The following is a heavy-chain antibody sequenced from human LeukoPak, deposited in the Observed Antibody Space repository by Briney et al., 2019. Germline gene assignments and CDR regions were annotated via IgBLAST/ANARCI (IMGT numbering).Heavy chain of an antibody. CDR1: GGSFSDYY. Sequence: SETLSLTCAVYGGSFSDYYWSWIRQPPGKGLEWIGDTYDSGSTNYNSSLKSRVTISLDTSKNQFSLKLSSVTAADTAVYYCARHLIRYFVRVFDYWGQGTLVTVSS. CDR2: TYDSGST. J-gene: IGHJ4*02. D-gene: IGHD3-9*01. CDR3: ARHLIRYFVRVFDY. V-gene: IGHV4-34*01.